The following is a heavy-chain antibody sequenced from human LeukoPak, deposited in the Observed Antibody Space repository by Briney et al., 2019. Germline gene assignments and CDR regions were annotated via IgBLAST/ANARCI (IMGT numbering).Heavy chain of an antibody. CDR3: ARAGGPAYCGGDCYSGDYYYYGMDV. J-gene: IGHJ6*02. CDR2: INPSGGST. V-gene: IGHV1-46*01. Sequence: GASVNVSCKASGYTFTGYHMHWVRQAPGQGLEWMGIINPSGGSTSYAQKFQGRVTMTRDTSTSTVYMELSSLRSEDTAVYYCARAGGPAYCGGDCYSGDYYYYGMDVWGQGTTVTVSS. D-gene: IGHD2-21*02. CDR1: GYTFTGYH.